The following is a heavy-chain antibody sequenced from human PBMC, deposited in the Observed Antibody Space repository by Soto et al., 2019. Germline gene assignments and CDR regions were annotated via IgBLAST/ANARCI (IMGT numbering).Heavy chain of an antibody. CDR3: ARVPWVPPGAPSYWFSP. J-gene: IGHJ5*02. V-gene: IGHV1-46*03. D-gene: IGHD1-26*01. CDR1: GYTFTNHY. CDR2: INPSGGTT. Sequence: ASVKVSCKASGYTFTNHYIHWVRQAPGQGLEWMGIINPSGGTTSYAQKFQGRVTMTRDTSTSTVYMEVSSLRSEDTAVYYCARVPWVPPGAPSYWFSPGAQGPRVPVSS.